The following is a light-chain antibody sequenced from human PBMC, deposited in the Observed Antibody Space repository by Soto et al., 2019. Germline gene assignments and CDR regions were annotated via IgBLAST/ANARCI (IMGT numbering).Light chain of an antibody. J-gene: IGKJ1*01. CDR3: QQSHSMPWT. V-gene: IGKV1-39*01. Sequence: DIQMTQSPPSLSASIGDRVTITCRTSQSIDKYLNWYQEKPGKAPKLLMYAASTLQSGVPLRFSGSGSGTDFTLTITSLQPEDFATYYCQQSHSMPWTFGQGTKVEVK. CDR1: QSIDKY. CDR2: AAS.